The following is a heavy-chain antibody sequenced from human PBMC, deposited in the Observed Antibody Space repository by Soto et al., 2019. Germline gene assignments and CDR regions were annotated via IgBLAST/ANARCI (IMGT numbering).Heavy chain of an antibody. CDR1: GFTSSSYW. CDR2: IKQDGSEK. V-gene: IGHV3-7*03. D-gene: IGHD3-3*01. Sequence: GSLRLSCAASGFTSSSYWMSWVRQAPGKGLEWVANIKQDGSEKYYVDSVKGRFTISRDNAKNSLYLQMNSLRAEDTAVYYCARDYDFWSGYIQVDGMDVWGQGTTVTVSS. CDR3: ARDYDFWSGYIQVDGMDV. J-gene: IGHJ6*02.